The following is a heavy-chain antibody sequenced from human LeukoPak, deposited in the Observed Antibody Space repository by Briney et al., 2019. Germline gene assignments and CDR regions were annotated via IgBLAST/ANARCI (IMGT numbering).Heavy chain of an antibody. V-gene: IGHV4-39*02. Sequence: PSETLFLTCSVSGGSISSGSYYWRWVRQPPGKGLEWIGSGTTYYNPSLQSRVTISVDTSRNQFSLKLRSVTAADTAVYYCARDHCSSTSCRYNYYYYYMDVWGKGTTVTVSS. D-gene: IGHD2-2*01. CDR2: GTT. J-gene: IGHJ6*03. CDR1: GGSISSGSYY. CDR3: ARDHCSSTSCRYNYYYYYMDV.